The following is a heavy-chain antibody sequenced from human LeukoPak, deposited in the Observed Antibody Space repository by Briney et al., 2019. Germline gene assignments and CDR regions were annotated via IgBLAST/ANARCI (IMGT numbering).Heavy chain of an antibody. V-gene: IGHV4-59*08. J-gene: IGHJ6*02. Sequence: PSETLSLTCAVYGGSFSGYYWSWIRQPPGKGLEWIGYIYYSGSTNYNPSLKSRVTISVDTSKNQFSLKLSSVTAADTAVYYCASFHADYGMDVWGQGTTVTVSS. CDR3: ASFHADYGMDV. CDR2: IYYSGST. D-gene: IGHD2/OR15-2a*01. CDR1: GGSFSGYY.